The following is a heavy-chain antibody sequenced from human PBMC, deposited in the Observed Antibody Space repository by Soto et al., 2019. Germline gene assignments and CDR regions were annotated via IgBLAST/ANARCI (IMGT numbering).Heavy chain of an antibody. J-gene: IGHJ5*02. D-gene: IGHD3-22*01. CDR3: ARGVRDYYDSSGYYWFDP. CDR1: GGSISSYY. CDR2: IYYSGST. Sequence: SETLSLTCTVSGGSISSYYWSWIRQPPGKGLEWIGYIYYSGSTNYNPSLKSRVTISVDTSKNQFSLKLSSVTAADTAVYYCARGVRDYYDSSGYYWFDPWGKGTLVTVS. V-gene: IGHV4-59*01.